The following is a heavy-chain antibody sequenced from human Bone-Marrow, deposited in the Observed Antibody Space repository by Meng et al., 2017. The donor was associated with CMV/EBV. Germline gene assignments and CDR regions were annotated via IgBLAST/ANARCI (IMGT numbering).Heavy chain of an antibody. CDR2: ISPSGDDA. V-gene: IGHV3-23*01. CDR3: ARRMTAPGPNFDY. D-gene: IGHD6-13*01. Sequence: AASGFTFSNSFINWVRQAPGKGLEWVSNISPSGDDAYYADSVKGRFTISRDNSKNTLYLQMSSLGAEDTATYYCARRMTAPGPNFDYWGHGTLVTVSS. J-gene: IGHJ4*01. CDR1: GFTFSNSF.